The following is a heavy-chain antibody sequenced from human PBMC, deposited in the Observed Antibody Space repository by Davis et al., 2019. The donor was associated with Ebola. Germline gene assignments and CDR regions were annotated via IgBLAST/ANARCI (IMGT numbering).Heavy chain of an antibody. V-gene: IGHV4-59*08. J-gene: IGHJ4*02. CDR2: IYYSGST. Sequence: PSEPLSLTGAVSGYSISSSYYWSWTRQPPGKGLEWIGYIYYSGSTNYNPSLKSRVTISVDTSKNQFSLKLSSVTAADTAVYYCARMYSSSTPYFDYWGQGTLVTVSS. D-gene: IGHD6-6*01. CDR3: ARMYSSSTPYFDY. CDR1: GYSISSSYY.